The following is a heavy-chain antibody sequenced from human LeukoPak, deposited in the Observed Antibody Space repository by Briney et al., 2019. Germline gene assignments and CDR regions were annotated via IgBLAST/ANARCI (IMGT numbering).Heavy chain of an antibody. J-gene: IGHJ5*02. D-gene: IGHD5-12*01. V-gene: IGHV5-51*01. CDR1: GYSFTSYW. CDR2: IYPGDSDT. CDR3: ARQKVDIMATINWFDP. Sequence: GESLKISCKGSGYSFTSYWIGWVRQMPGKGLEWMGIIYPGDSDTRYSPSFQGQVTISADKSISTAYLQWSSLKAPDTAMYYCARQKVDIMATINWFDPWGQGTLVTVSS.